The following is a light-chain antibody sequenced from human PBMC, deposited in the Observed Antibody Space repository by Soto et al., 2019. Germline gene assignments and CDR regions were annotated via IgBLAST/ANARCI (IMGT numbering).Light chain of an antibody. CDR3: QQYNTYSYT. J-gene: IGKJ2*01. V-gene: IGKV1-5*01. CDR2: DAS. Sequence: DIQMTQSPSTLSASVGDRVTITCRASQSISNWLAWYQQRPGKAPKLLIYDASTLESWVPSRFSGSGSGTEFTLTISGLLPDDFATYYCQQYNTYSYTFGQGTKLEIK. CDR1: QSISNW.